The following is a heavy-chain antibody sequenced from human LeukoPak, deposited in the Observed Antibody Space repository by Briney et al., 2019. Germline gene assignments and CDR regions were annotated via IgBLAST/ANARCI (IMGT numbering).Heavy chain of an antibody. CDR2: IYTSGST. J-gene: IGHJ4*02. D-gene: IGHD5-18*01. CDR1: GGTISSYY. CDR3: ARDGDTAMGGYYFDY. Sequence: SETLTLTCTVSGGTISSYYWSWIRQPAGKGLEWIGRIYTSGSTNYNPSLKSRVTMSVDTSKNQFSLKLSSVTAADTAVYYCARDGDTAMGGYYFDYWGQGTLVTVSS. V-gene: IGHV4-4*07.